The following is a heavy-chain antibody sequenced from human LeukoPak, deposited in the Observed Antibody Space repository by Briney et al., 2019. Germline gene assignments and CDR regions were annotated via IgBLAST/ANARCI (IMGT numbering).Heavy chain of an antibody. CDR1: GYSFNTYW. D-gene: IGHD3-22*01. J-gene: IGHJ4*01. Sequence: GESLKISCKGSGYSFNTYWIGWVRQMPGKGLEWMGIIYPGDSDTRYSPSFQGQVTISADKSISTAYVQWSSLKASDTAVYYCARQADSSVYYSFDDGGQETSVTVSS. CDR2: IYPGDSDT. CDR3: ARQADSSVYYSFDD. V-gene: IGHV5-51*01.